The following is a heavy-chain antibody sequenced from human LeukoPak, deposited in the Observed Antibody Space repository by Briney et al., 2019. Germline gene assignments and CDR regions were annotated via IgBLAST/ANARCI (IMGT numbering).Heavy chain of an antibody. CDR2: ISWNSGSI. V-gene: IGHV3-9*01. J-gene: IGHJ5*02. Sequence: GGSLRLSCAASGFTFDDYAMHWVRQAPGKGLEWVSGISWNSGSIGYADSVKGRFTISRDNAKNSLYLQMNSLRAEDTALYYCARVPRYCSSTSCFDPWGQGTLVTVSS. D-gene: IGHD2-2*01. CDR3: ARVPRYCSSTSCFDP. CDR1: GFTFDDYA.